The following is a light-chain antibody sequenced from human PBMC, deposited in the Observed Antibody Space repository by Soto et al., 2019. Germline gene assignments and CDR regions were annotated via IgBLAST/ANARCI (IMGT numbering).Light chain of an antibody. CDR1: QGISNY. CDR3: QQYDNLLIT. Sequence: DIQMTQSPSSLSASVGDRVTITCQASQGISNYLNWYQQKPGKAPKLLIYDASNLQTGVPSRFSGSGSGTDFTFTISSLQPEDIATYYCQQYDNLLITFGGGTRLEIK. CDR2: DAS. J-gene: IGKJ5*01. V-gene: IGKV1-33*01.